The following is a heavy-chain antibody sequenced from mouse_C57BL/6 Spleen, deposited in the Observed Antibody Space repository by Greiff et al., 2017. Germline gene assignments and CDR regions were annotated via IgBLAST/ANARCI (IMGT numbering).Heavy chain of an antibody. CDR3: ARGCDYDGAWFAY. CDR2: IYPRSGNT. J-gene: IGHJ3*01. Sequence: VQLQESGAELARPGASVKLSCKASGYTFTSYGISWVKQRTGQGLEWIGEIYPRSGNTYYNEKFKGKATLTADKSSSTAYMELRSLPSEDSAVYFCARGCDYDGAWFAYWGQGTLVTVSA. CDR1: GYTFTSYG. V-gene: IGHV1-81*01. D-gene: IGHD2-4*01.